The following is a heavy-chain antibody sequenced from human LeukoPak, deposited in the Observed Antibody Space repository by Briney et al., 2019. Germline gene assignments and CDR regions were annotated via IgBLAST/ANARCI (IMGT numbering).Heavy chain of an antibody. CDR1: GFTLIDYN. CDR3: ARRYFDL. Sequence: GGSLRLSCGASGFTLIDYNMHWVRQAPGKGLEWVANINQDGSQTYYLGSVKGRFTISRDNAKDSLYLQMNSLRVDDTAVYYCARRYFDLWGRGTLVSVSS. J-gene: IGHJ2*01. V-gene: IGHV3-7*01. CDR2: INQDGSQT.